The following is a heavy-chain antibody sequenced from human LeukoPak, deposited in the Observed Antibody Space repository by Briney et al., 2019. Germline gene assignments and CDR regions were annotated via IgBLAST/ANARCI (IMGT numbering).Heavy chain of an antibody. CDR1: GFTFSNYA. J-gene: IGHJ4*02. Sequence: GGSLRLSCAASGFTFSNYAMSWVRQAPGKGLEWVSVISGGGVSTSYADSAKGRFTISRDNSENMLYLQMNSLRAEDTAVYFCAKDPTFSGYWGQGTLVTVSS. V-gene: IGHV3-23*01. CDR2: ISGGGVST. CDR3: AKDPTFSGY.